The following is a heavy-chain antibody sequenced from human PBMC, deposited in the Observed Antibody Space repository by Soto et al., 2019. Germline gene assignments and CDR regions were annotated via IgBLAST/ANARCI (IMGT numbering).Heavy chain of an antibody. J-gene: IGHJ4*02. CDR1: GDSVGSNY. V-gene: IGHV3-66*04. D-gene: IGHD5-18*01. CDR2: IYSGGST. CDR3: ARHGYNYGGGYFDY. Sequence: EVQLVESGGGWVQPGGTLRLSCAASGDSVGSNYMSWVRQAPGKGLEWVSVIYSGGSTYYADSVKGRFTISRDNSKNTLYHQMNSLRAEDTAVYYCARHGYNYGGGYFDYWGQGTLVTVSS.